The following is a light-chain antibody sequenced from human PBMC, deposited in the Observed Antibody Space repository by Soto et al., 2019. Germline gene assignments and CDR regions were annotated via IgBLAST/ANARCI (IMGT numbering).Light chain of an antibody. CDR3: QQYKSYWT. CDR2: KVS. Sequence: DVVLTQSPLSLPVTLGQPASISCRSSQSLVYSDGNTYLNWFQQRPGQSPRRLIYKVSNRDSGVPDRFSGSGSGTDFTLTINSLQPNDFATYYCQQYKSYWTFGQGTKVDIK. J-gene: IGKJ1*01. CDR1: QSLVYSDGNTY. V-gene: IGKV2-30*01.